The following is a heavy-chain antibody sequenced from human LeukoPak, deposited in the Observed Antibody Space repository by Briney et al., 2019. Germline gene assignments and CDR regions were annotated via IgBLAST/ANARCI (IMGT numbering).Heavy chain of an antibody. J-gene: IGHJ3*02. V-gene: IGHV5-51*01. CDR3: ARGFRVPHPWAFDI. CDR2: IYPGDSDT. CDR1: GFSFNTYW. D-gene: IGHD3-10*01. Sequence: GESLKISCRVSGFSFNTYWIGWVRQMPGKGLEWMGIIYPGDSDTRYSPSFQGQVTISADKSISTAYLQWSSLKASDTAMYYCARGFRVPHPWAFDIWGQGTMVTVSS.